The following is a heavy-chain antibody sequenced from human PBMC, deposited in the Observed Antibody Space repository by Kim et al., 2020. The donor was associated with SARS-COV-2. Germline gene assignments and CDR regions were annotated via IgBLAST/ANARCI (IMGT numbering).Heavy chain of an antibody. D-gene: IGHD6-13*01. Sequence: GGSLRLSCAASELTVSSNHMNWVRQAPGKGLEWVSVIYSSGTTYYADSVKGGFSIFSDSSKNTVLLQMNSMRADDTAVYYCATEPLGYFFSLSDYW. CDR1: ELTVSSNH. CDR3: ATEPLGYFFSLSDY. V-gene: IGHV3-53*01. J-gene: IGHJ4*01. CDR2: IYSSGTT.